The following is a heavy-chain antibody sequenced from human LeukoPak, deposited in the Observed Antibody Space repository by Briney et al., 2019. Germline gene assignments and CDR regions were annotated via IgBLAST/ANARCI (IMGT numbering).Heavy chain of an antibody. Sequence: GGSLKLSCAASGLIFSGSAMHWVRQAPGKGLEWVSSISSSSSYIYYADSVKGRFTISRDNSKNTLYLQMNSLRAEDTAVYYCAKGSDSSGWYYFDYWGQGTLVTVSS. CDR3: AKGSDSSGWYYFDY. CDR2: ISSSSSYI. J-gene: IGHJ4*02. V-gene: IGHV3-21*04. CDR1: GLIFSGSA. D-gene: IGHD6-19*01.